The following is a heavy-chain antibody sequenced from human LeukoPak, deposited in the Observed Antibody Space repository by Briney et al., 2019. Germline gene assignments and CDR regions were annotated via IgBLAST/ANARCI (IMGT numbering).Heavy chain of an antibody. CDR3: ARDGSGGGFDI. J-gene: IGHJ3*02. V-gene: IGHV3-7*04. CDR1: GFPHNSCW. D-gene: IGHD3-10*01. CDR2: IKEDGSEK. Sequence: GGSLGLPCAASGFPHNSCWMSWVREAPGKGLERLANIKEDGSEKYYVDSVKGRFTISRDNAKNSLYLQMSSLRAEDTAVYYCARDGSGGGFDIWGQGTMVTVSS.